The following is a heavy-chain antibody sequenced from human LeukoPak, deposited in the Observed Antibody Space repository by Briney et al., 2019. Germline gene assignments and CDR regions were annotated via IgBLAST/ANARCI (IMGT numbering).Heavy chain of an antibody. CDR3: ARGVISGSGCFDY. Sequence: SEALSLTCAVSGGSISSGDYSWSWIRQPPGKGLEWIGYIFHSGTTYYNPSLKSRVTISVDRSKKQFSLNLSSVTAADTAVYYCARGVISGSGCFDYWGQGTLVSVSS. V-gene: IGHV4-30-2*01. CDR1: GGSISSGDYS. CDR2: IFHSGTT. D-gene: IGHD3-10*01. J-gene: IGHJ4*03.